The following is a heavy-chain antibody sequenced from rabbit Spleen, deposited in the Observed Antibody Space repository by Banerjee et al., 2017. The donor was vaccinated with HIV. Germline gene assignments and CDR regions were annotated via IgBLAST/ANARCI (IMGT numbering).Heavy chain of an antibody. CDR2: IDPVFGST. CDR3: AREVEIYTGYVGYGVPNYGMDL. V-gene: IGHV1S40*01. D-gene: IGHD7-1*01. Sequence: QSLEESGGDLVKPGASLTLTCTASGFDFSRNGMCWVRQAPGKGLEWIGYIDPVFGSTDYASWAKGRFTISKTSSTTVTLQMTSLTAADTATYFCAREVEIYTGYVGYGVPNYGMDLWGPGTLVTVS. J-gene: IGHJ6*01. CDR1: GFDFSRNG.